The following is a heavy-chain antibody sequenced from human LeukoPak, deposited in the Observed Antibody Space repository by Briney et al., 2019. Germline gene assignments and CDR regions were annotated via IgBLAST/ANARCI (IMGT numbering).Heavy chain of an antibody. Sequence: SETLSLTCTVSGGSISSYYWSWIRQPPGKGLEWIGYIYYSGSTNYNPSLKSRVTISVDTSKNQFSLKLSSVTAADTAVYYSARENGYNRLYYFDYWAREPWSPSPQ. CDR3: ARENGYNRLYYFDY. D-gene: IGHD5-24*01. CDR2: IYYSGST. CDR1: GGSISSYY. J-gene: IGHJ4*02. V-gene: IGHV4-59*01.